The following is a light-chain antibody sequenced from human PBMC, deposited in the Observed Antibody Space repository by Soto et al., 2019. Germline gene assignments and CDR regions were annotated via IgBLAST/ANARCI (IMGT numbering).Light chain of an antibody. CDR3: QQYDSWPPLT. Sequence: EIVMTQSPATLSVSPGERATLSCRASQSVSSNLAWYQQKPGQAPRLLIYGASTRATGIPARFSGSGSDTEFTLTISSLQSEDVAVYYRQQYDSWPPLTFGGGTKVDIK. CDR2: GAS. J-gene: IGKJ4*01. V-gene: IGKV3-15*01. CDR1: QSVSSN.